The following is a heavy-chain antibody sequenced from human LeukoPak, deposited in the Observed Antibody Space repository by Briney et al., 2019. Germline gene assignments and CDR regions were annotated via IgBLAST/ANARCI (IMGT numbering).Heavy chain of an antibody. CDR1: GGSISSYY. J-gene: IGHJ3*02. CDR2: IYTSGST. D-gene: IGHD6-13*01. CDR3: ARDRGSSLYFDAFDI. V-gene: IGHV4-4*07. Sequence: SETLSLTCTVSGGSISSYYWSWIRQPAGKGLEWIGRIYTSGSTNYNPSLKSRVTMSVDTSKNQFSLKLSSVTAADTAVYYCARDRGSSLYFDAFDIWGQGTMVTVSS.